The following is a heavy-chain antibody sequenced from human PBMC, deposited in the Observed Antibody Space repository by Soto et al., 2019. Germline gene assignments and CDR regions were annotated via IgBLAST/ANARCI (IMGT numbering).Heavy chain of an antibody. CDR2: ISYDGSNK. J-gene: IGHJ4*02. CDR1: GFTFSSYA. Sequence: QVQLVESGGGVVQPGRSLRLSCAASGFTFSSYAMHWVRQAPGKGLEWVAVISYDGSNKYYADSVKGRFTISRDNSTNKLYMQMNSLRAEDTAVYYSARGYHYGGYYFDYWGQGTLVTVSS. CDR3: ARGYHYGGYYFDY. D-gene: IGHD4-17*01. V-gene: IGHV3-30-3*01.